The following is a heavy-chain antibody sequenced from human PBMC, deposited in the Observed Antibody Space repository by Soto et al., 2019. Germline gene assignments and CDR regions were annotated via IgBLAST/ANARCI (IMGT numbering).Heavy chain of an antibody. V-gene: IGHV4-4*02. CDR2: IWHTGRP. J-gene: IGHJ4*02. CDR1: GDSLTNNHW. D-gene: IGHD2-15*01. CDR3: VRDSRTGCSSINCYMH. Sequence: QLQLRESGPGLVQPSGTLSLTCDVSGDSLTNNHWWSWFRQAPGKGLEWIGEIWHTGRPNYNPSLTSRVAISIDKSKNQFSLKLSSVTAADTAVYYCVRDSRTGCSSINCYMHWGQGTLVTVSS.